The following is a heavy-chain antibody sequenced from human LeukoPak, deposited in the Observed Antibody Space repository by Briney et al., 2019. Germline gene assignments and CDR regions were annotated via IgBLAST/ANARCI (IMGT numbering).Heavy chain of an antibody. J-gene: IGHJ5*02. CDR3: AKDQFLEWLGNSFDP. Sequence: ETLSLTCTVSGYSISSGYYWGWVRQAPGKGLEWVSAISGSGGSTYYADSVKGRFTISRDNSKNTLYLQMNSLRAEDTAVYYCAKDQFLEWLGNSFDPWGQGTLVTVSS. CDR1: GYSISSGYY. CDR2: ISGSGGST. V-gene: IGHV3-23*01. D-gene: IGHD3-3*01.